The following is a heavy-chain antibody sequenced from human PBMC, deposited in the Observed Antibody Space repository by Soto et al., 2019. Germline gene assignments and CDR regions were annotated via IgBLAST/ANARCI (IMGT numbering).Heavy chain of an antibody. Sequence: SETLSLTCTVSGGSISSYYWSWIRKPPGKGLEWIGYIYYSGSTNYNPSLKSRVTISVDTSKNQFSLKLSSVTAADTAVYYCARHGVGSSGWDAFDIWGQGTMVTVSS. CDR2: IYYSGST. D-gene: IGHD6-19*01. V-gene: IGHV4-59*01. CDR3: ARHGVGSSGWDAFDI. CDR1: GGSISSYY. J-gene: IGHJ3*02.